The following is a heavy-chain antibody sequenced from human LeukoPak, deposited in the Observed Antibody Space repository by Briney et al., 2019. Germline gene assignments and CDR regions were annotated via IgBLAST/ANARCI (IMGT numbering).Heavy chain of an antibody. V-gene: IGHV3-23*01. D-gene: IGHD3-16*01. J-gene: IGHJ6*02. CDR1: GFTFSSYA. CDR2: ISGSDGST. Sequence: GGSLRLSCTASGFTFSSYAMSWVRQAPGKGLEWVSAISGSDGSTYYADSVKGRFTISRDNSKNTLFLQMRRLRAEDTAVYYCARDRGGYYGMDVWGQGTTVTVSS. CDR3: ARDRGGYYGMDV.